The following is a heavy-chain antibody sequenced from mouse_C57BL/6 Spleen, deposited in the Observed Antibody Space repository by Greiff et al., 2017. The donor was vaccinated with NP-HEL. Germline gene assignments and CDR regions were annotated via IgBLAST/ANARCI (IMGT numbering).Heavy chain of an antibody. J-gene: IGHJ4*01. V-gene: IGHV5-17*01. CDR3: ARGDYSNPMDY. D-gene: IGHD2-5*01. Sequence: VQLKQSGGGLVKPGGSLKLSCAASGFTFSDYGMHWVRQAPEKGLEWVAYISSGSSTIYYADTVKGRFTISRDNAKNNLFLQMTSLRSEDTAMYYCARGDYSNPMDYWGQGTSVTVSS. CDR1: GFTFSDYG. CDR2: ISSGSSTI.